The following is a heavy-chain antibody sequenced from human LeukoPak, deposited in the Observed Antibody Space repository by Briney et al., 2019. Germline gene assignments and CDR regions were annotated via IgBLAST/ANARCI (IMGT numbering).Heavy chain of an antibody. CDR2: IYASGST. CDR3: ARHGSVRSPLGP. V-gene: IGHV4-4*09. D-gene: IGHD3-10*01. Sequence: SETLSLTCSVSGGSISSYYWSWIRQPPGKVLEWIGYIYASGSTNYNPSLKSRVTISVDTSKDQFSLNLTSVTAADTAVYYCARHGSVRSPLGPWGQGTLVTVSS. J-gene: IGHJ5*02. CDR1: GGSISSYY.